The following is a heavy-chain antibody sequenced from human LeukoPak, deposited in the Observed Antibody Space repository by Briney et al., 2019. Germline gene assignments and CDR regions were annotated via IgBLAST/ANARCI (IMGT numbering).Heavy chain of an antibody. J-gene: IGHJ6*03. V-gene: IGHV4-39*07. D-gene: IGHD5-12*01. Sequence: SETLSLTCTVSGGSISSSSYYWGWIRQPPGKGLEWIVSIYYSGSTNYNPSLKSRVTISVDTSKNQFSLKLSSVTAADTAVYYCAREFRGYDSHYYYMDVWGKGTTVTVSS. CDR2: IYYSGST. CDR3: AREFRGYDSHYYYMDV. CDR1: GGSISSSSYY.